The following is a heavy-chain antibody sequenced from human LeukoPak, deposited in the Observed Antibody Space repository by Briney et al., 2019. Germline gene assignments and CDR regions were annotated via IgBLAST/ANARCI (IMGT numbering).Heavy chain of an antibody. CDR3: ARGARYSSSWYRRDAFDI. D-gene: IGHD6-13*01. CDR1: GFTVSSTY. V-gene: IGHV3-53*01. CDR2: IYSGGNI. J-gene: IGHJ3*02. Sequence: GGSLRLSCAASGFTVSSTYMSWVRQAPGKGLEWVSVIYSGGNIYYIDSVKGRFTISRDTSKNTLYLQMNSLRAEDTAVYYCARGARYSSSWYRRDAFDIWGQGTMVTVSS.